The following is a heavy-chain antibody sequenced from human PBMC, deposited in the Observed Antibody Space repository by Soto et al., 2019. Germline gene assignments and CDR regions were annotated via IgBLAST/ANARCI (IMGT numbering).Heavy chain of an antibody. Sequence: SETLSLTCAVYGGSFSGYYWSWIRQPPGNGLEWIGEINHSGSTNYNPSLKSRVTISVDTSKNQFSLKLSSVTAADTALYYFAKAPPFYYVSGSLGKGYYYSGRDVGGKGTTVT. CDR3: AKAPPFYYVSGSLGKGYYYSGRDV. D-gene: IGHD3-10*01. J-gene: IGHJ6*04. CDR2: INHSGST. V-gene: IGHV4-34*01. CDR1: GGSFSGYY.